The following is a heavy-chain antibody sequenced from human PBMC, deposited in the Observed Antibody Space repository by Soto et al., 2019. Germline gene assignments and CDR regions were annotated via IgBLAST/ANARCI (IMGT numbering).Heavy chain of an antibody. V-gene: IGHV3-23*01. J-gene: IGHJ4*02. CDR2: IGSGGST. CDR1: GFTFSSCA. Sequence: GGSLRLSCAASGFTFSSCAMTWVRQAPGKGLEWVSAIGSGGSTYYADSVKGRFTISRDNSRNTLYLQMNSLRADDTAVYYCAKDLGSPTVVTPELEFDYWGQGTLVTVSS. CDR3: AKDLGSPTVVTPELEFDY. D-gene: IGHD4-17*01.